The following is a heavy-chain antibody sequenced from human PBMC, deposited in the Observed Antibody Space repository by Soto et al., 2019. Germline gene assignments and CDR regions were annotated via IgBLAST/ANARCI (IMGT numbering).Heavy chain of an antibody. CDR3: ARVRPGPGICSGPTCQGVPDI. D-gene: IGHD2-15*01. CDR1: GGSVSSTNFY. Sequence: QLQLQESGPGLVKPSETLSLTCTVSGGSVSSTNFYWGWIRQPPGQGLEWIGSIYYTGRTYYDPPPSLKSRVTISVDTSKNQFSLNLSSLTAADAAIYYCARVRPGPGICSGPTCQGVPDIWGQGTMVTVSS. CDR2: IYYTGRT. J-gene: IGHJ3*02. V-gene: IGHV4-39*02.